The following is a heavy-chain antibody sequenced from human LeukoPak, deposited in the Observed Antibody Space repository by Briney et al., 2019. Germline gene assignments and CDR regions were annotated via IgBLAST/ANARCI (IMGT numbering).Heavy chain of an antibody. CDR1: GFTFNTHG. CDR2: ISGSGGST. J-gene: IGHJ4*02. CDR3: AKDADANDY. V-gene: IGHV3-23*01. Sequence: PGGSLRLSCVASGFTFNTHGMHWVRQAPGKGLEWVSAISGSGGSTYYADSVKGRFTISRDNSKNTLYLQMNSLRAEDTAVYYCAKDADANDYWGQGTLVTVSS.